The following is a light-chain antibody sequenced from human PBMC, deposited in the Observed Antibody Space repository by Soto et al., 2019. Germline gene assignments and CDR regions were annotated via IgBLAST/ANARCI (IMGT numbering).Light chain of an antibody. Sequence: DIQMTQSPSSLSSSLGDRVIITCRASQSISNHLNWYQQKPGKAPKLLIFAASSLQSGVPSRFSGSRSGPDFTLTISSLQPEDFATYYCQQSYSSPPTFGQGTKVDI. V-gene: IGKV1-39*01. CDR3: QQSYSSPPT. CDR2: AAS. J-gene: IGKJ1*01. CDR1: QSISNH.